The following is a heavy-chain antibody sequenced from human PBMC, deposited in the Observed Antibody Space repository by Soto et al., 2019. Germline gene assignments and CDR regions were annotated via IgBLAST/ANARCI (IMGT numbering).Heavy chain of an antibody. CDR1: GGSISSSSYY. CDR3: ARRVDTAMVISFYYYGMDV. CDR2: IYYSGST. Sequence: SSETLSLTCTVSGGSISSSSYYWGWIRQPPGKGLEWIGSIYYSGSTYYNPSLKSRVTISVDTSKNQFSLKLSSVTAADTAVYYCARRVDTAMVISFYYYGMDVWGQGTTVTV. V-gene: IGHV4-39*01. J-gene: IGHJ6*02. D-gene: IGHD5-18*01.